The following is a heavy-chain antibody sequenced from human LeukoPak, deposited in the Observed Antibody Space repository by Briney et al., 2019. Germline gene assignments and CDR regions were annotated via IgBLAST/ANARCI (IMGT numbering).Heavy chain of an antibody. CDR2: IIPIFGTA. D-gene: IGHD1-26*01. CDR1: GYTFTSYG. V-gene: IGHV1-69*13. CDR3: AREASYQYYFDY. Sequence: GASVKVSCKASGYTFTSYGISWVRQAPGQGLEWMGGIIPIFGTANYAQKFQGRVTITADESTSTAYMELSSLRSEDTAVYYCAREASYQYYFDYWGQGTLVTVSS. J-gene: IGHJ4*02.